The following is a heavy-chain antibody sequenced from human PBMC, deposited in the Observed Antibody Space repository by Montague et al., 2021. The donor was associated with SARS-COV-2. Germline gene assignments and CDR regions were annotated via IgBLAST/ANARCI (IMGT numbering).Heavy chain of an antibody. V-gene: IGHV4-34*01. CDR3: ASGTKRVFTYDYDSSGYASDY. CDR2: INHSGST. D-gene: IGHD3-22*01. CDR1: GVSATDYY. J-gene: IGHJ4*02. Sequence: SETLSLTCTVSGVSATDYYWSWIRQPPGKGLEWIGEINHSGSTKYNPSLKSRVTISVDTSKNQFSLKLSSVTVADTAVYYCASGTKRVFTYDYDSSGYASDYWGQGTLVTVSS.